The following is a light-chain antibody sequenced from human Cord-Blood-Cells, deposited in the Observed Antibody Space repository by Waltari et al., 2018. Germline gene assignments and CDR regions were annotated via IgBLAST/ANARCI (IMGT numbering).Light chain of an antibody. CDR2: GNS. V-gene: IGLV1-40*01. J-gene: IGLJ3*02. CDR1: SSNIGAGYD. Sequence: QSVLTPPPSVSGAPGQRVTISCTGSSSNIGAGYDVHSYQQLPGTAPKHLIYGNSNRPSGVPDRFSGSKSGTSASLAITGLQAEDEADYYCQSYDSSLSGSVFGGGTKLTVL. CDR3: QSYDSSLSGSV.